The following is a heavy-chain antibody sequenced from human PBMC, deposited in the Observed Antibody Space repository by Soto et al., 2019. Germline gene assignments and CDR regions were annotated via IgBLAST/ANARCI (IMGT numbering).Heavy chain of an antibody. CDR2: TYIGGMT. D-gene: IGHD3-22*01. V-gene: IGHV4-39*01. J-gene: IGHJ5*02. Sequence: XTLSLTCTVSGASFTDGSLFWGWIRQSPGQGLEWIASTYIGGMTYYNPSLRSRVTISVDTSNSQFSMRLNSVTAADPALHYCATAPETFSPAGYYVNWFDPWGHGTLGTVSS. CDR3: ATAPETFSPAGYYVNWFDP. CDR1: GASFTDGSLF.